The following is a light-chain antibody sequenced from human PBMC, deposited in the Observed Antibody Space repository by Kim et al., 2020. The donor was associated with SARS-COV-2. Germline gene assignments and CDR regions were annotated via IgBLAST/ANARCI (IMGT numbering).Light chain of an antibody. CDR3: QQYGTSPPIYT. CDR2: GAS. V-gene: IGKV3-20*01. CDR1: QSVVSSY. Sequence: PGQRATLSCRASQSVVSSYLAWYQQKPGQAPRLLIYGASSRATGIPDRFSGSGSGTDFTLTISRLEPEDFAVYYCQQYGTSPPIYTFGQGTKLEI. J-gene: IGKJ2*01.